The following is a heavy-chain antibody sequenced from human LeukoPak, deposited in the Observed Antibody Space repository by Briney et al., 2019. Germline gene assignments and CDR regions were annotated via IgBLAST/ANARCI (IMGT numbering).Heavy chain of an antibody. V-gene: IGHV4-59*01. D-gene: IGHD2-21*01. CDR3: ARGSHYSGLGY. Sequence: SETLSLTCTVSGVSISSYYWSWIRQPPGKGLEWIGYIYYSGSTNYNPSLKSRVTISVDTSKNQFSLKLSSVTAADTAVYYCARGSHYSGLGYWGQGTLVTVSS. J-gene: IGHJ4*02. CDR1: GVSISSYY. CDR2: IYYSGST.